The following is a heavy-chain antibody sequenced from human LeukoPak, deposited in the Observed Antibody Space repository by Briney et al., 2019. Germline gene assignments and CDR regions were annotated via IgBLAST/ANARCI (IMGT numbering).Heavy chain of an antibody. CDR1: GFTFSSYW. J-gene: IGHJ3*02. CDR2: IEKDGSEK. CDR3: ARERSGENAFDI. V-gene: IGHV3-7*01. D-gene: IGHD3-3*01. Sequence: PGGSLRLSCAASGFTFSSYWMTWVRQAPGQGLEWVANIEKDGSEKNYVDSVKGRFTISRDNAKNTLYLQMNSLRAEDTAVYYCARERSGENAFDIWGQGTMVTVSS.